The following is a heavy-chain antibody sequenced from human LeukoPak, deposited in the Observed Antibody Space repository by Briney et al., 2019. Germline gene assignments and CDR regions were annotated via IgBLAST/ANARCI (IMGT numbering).Heavy chain of an antibody. CDR1: GFTFSSYA. Sequence: GGSLRLSCAASGFTFSSYAMNWVRQAPGKGLEWVSGISGSGGSIYYADSVKGRFTISRDNSKNTLYLQMNSLRVEDTAVYYCAKGEGGAYCGDDCYSRLDYWGQGTLVTVSS. CDR2: ISGSGGSI. D-gene: IGHD2-21*02. J-gene: IGHJ4*02. V-gene: IGHV3-23*01. CDR3: AKGEGGAYCGDDCYSRLDY.